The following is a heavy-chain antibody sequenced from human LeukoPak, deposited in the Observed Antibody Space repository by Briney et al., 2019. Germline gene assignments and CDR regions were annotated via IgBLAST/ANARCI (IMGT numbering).Heavy chain of an antibody. CDR1: GGSISSYY. D-gene: IGHD5-24*01. CDR3: ARHQDGYGDYFDF. Sequence: SGTLSLTCTVSGGSISSYYWSWIRQPPGKGLEWIGYIHYSGRTKYDPSLESRVTISVDTSKNQFSLKVSSVTAPDTAIYYCARHQDGYGDYFDFWGQGILVTVSS. J-gene: IGHJ4*02. CDR2: IHYSGRT. V-gene: IGHV4-59*08.